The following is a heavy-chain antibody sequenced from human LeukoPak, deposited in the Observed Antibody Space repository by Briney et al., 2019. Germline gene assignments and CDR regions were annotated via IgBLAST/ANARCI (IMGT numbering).Heavy chain of an antibody. CDR3: ARDSSQLGDILTGYLGY. J-gene: IGHJ4*02. Sequence: PSETLSLTCTVSGGSISSSSYYWGWIRQPPGKGLEWIGSIYYSGSTYYNPSLKSRVTISVDTSKNQFSLKLSSVTAADTAVYYCARDSSQLGDILTGYLGYWGQGTLVTVSS. D-gene: IGHD3-9*01. CDR1: GGSISSSSYY. V-gene: IGHV4-39*07. CDR2: IYYSGST.